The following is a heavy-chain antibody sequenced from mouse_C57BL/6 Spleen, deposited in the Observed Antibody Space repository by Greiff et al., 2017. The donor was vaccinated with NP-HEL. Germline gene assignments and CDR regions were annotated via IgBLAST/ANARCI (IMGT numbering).Heavy chain of an antibody. D-gene: IGHD2-5*01. CDR1: GYTFTDYY. V-gene: IGHV1-26*01. Sequence: VQLQQSGPELVKPGASVKISCKASGYTFTDYYMNWVKQSHGKSLEWIGDINPNNGGTSYNQKFKGKATLTVDKSSSTAYMELRSLTSEDSAVYYCARRAYYSNSWFAYWGQGTLVTVSA. CDR3: ARRAYYSNSWFAY. J-gene: IGHJ3*01. CDR2: INPNNGGT.